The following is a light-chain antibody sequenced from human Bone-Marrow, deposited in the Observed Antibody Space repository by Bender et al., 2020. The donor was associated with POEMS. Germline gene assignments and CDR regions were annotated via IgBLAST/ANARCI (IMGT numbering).Light chain of an antibody. V-gene: IGLV2-14*02. CDR3: SSYTSRSTLYV. CDR1: SSDVGSYNL. J-gene: IGLJ1*01. Sequence: QSALTQPASVSGSPGQSITISCTGISSDVGSYNLVSWYQQHPGKAPKLMIYDGTKRPSGVSNRFSGSKSGNTASLTISGLQTEDEADYYCSSYTSRSTLYVFGTGTKVTVL. CDR2: DGT.